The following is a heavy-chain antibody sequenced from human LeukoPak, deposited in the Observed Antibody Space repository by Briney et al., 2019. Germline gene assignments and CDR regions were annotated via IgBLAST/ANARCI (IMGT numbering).Heavy chain of an antibody. Sequence: PSETLSLTCTVSGDSISSSSSYWGWIRQPPGEGLEWIGSIYYSGSTNYNPSLKSRVTMSVDTSKNQFSLKLSSVTAADTAVYYCARQYCSSTSCYAHWFDPWGQGTLVTVSS. CDR1: GDSISSSSSY. D-gene: IGHD2-2*01. CDR3: ARQYCSSTSCYAHWFDP. V-gene: IGHV4-39*07. CDR2: IYYSGST. J-gene: IGHJ5*02.